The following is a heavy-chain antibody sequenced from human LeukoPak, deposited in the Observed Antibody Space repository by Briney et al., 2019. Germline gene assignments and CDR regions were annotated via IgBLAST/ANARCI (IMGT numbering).Heavy chain of an antibody. J-gene: IGHJ4*02. CDR1: GFIFSNYA. V-gene: IGHV3-64*01. D-gene: IGHD5-12*01. CDR2: ISSSGDNT. CDR3: AREERGLAIDY. Sequence: PGGSLRLSCAASGFIFSNYAMHWVRQAPGKGLEYVSAISSSGDNTYYANSVKGRFTISRDNSKNTLFLQVGSLRAEDMAVYYRAREERGLAIDYWGQGTLVTVSS.